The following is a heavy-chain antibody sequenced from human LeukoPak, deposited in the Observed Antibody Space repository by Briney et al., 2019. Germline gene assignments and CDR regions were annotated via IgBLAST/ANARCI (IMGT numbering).Heavy chain of an antibody. D-gene: IGHD6-19*01. V-gene: IGHV4-59*01. Sequence: SETLSLTCTVSGGSISSYYWSWIRQPPGEGLEWTGYIYYSGRTNYNPSLKSRVTISVDTSKNQFSLKLSSVTAADTAVYYCAVHPGYSSGWTYFDYWGQGTLVTVSS. CDR2: IYYSGRT. CDR1: GGSISSYY. CDR3: AVHPGYSSGWTYFDY. J-gene: IGHJ4*02.